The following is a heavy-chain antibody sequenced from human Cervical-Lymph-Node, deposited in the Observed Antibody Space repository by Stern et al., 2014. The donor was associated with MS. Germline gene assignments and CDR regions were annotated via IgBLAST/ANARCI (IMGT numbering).Heavy chain of an antibody. CDR2: INESGSA. D-gene: IGHD2-21*01. Sequence: QVQLQESGPGLVKPSEALSLTCTVSGGSIGSYYWTWIRQSPGKGPEWIGYINESGSAEYNPSLKRRVTISVDTSKNQLSLKLTSVTAADTAVYYCARVNRVVVATNYYYGMDVWGPGTTVTVSS. V-gene: IGHV4-59*01. J-gene: IGHJ6*02. CDR3: ARVNRVVVATNYYYGMDV. CDR1: GGSIGSYY.